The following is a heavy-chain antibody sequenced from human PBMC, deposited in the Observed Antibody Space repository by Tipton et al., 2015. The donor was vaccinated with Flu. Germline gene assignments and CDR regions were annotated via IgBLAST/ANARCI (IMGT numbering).Heavy chain of an antibody. V-gene: IGHV4-4*07. CDR2: IYTSGST. D-gene: IGHD6-13*01. CDR3: ARIAAAGTGYFDY. CDR1: GGSMSSFY. J-gene: IGHJ4*02. Sequence: TLSLTCIVSGGSMSSFYWSWIRQPAGKGLEWIGRIYTSGSTIYNPSLKSRVTISVDTSKNQFSLKLSSVTAADTAVYYCARIAAAGTGYFDYWGQGTLVTVSS.